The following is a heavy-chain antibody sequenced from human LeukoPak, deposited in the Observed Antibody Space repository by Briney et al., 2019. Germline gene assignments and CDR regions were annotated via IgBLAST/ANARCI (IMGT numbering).Heavy chain of an antibody. J-gene: IGHJ4*02. D-gene: IGHD3-3*01. CDR1: GFTFSNYW. Sequence: GGSLRLCCAASGFTFSNYWMSWVRQAPGKGLEWVANIKTDGSEKYYVDSMKGRFTISRDNAKTSLYLQMNSLRAEDTAVYYCARYDFWSGYFFDYWGQGTLVTVSS. CDR2: IKTDGSEK. CDR3: ARYDFWSGYFFDY. V-gene: IGHV3-7*01.